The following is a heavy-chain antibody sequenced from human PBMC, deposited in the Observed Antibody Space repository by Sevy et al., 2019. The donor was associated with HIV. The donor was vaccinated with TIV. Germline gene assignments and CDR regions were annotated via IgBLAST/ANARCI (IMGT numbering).Heavy chain of an antibody. CDR1: GYTFSTYD. D-gene: IGHD6-6*01. Sequence: ASVKVSCKASGYTFSTYDINWVRQAAGQGLEWMGWMSPNSGNTGSAQKFQGRVTMTRNTSITTAYMELSSLTSEDTAVYYCARGPGYSSLSRAFDMWGRGTMVTVSS. V-gene: IGHV1-8*01. CDR3: ARGPGYSSLSRAFDM. J-gene: IGHJ3*02. CDR2: MSPNSGNT.